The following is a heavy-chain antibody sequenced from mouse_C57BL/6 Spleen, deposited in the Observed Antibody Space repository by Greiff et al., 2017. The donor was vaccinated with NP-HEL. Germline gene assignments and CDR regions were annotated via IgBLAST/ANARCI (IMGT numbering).Heavy chain of an antibody. J-gene: IGHJ1*03. CDR3: ARRRLEYFDV. D-gene: IGHD2-13*01. CDR1: GFTFSSYT. CDR2: ISGGGGNT. Sequence: DVMLVESGGGLVKPGGSLKLSCAASGFTFSSYTMSWVRQTPEKRLEWVATISGGGGNTYYPESVKGRFTISRDNAKNTLYLQMSSLRSEDTALYYCARRRLEYFDVWGTGTTVTVSS. V-gene: IGHV5-9*01.